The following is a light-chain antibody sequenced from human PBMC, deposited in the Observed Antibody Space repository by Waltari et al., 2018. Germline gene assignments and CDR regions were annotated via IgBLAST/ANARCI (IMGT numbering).Light chain of an antibody. Sequence: SYVLTQPLSVSVAPGQTARITCGGNNIGTNSVPWFQQKPGQAPLLVIYYCSDRPSGIPERISGSKSGNTATLTISRVEAGDEADFYCQVWDSSTDHWVFGGGTKLTVL. CDR3: QVWDSSTDHWV. CDR1: NIGTNS. J-gene: IGLJ3*02. CDR2: YCS. V-gene: IGLV3-21*01.